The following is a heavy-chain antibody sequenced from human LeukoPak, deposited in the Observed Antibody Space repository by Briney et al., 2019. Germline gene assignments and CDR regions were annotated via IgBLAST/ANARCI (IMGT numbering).Heavy chain of an antibody. Sequence: PSETLSLTCTVSGGSINFYYWSWIRQPAGKGLERIGRIYSTGRTNYSPSLKSRVTMSVDKSKNQFSLNLRSVTAADTAVYYCARGIADAYSFDSWGQGTRVTVSS. J-gene: IGHJ4*02. CDR2: IYSTGRT. CDR1: GGSINFYY. D-gene: IGHD6-13*01. CDR3: ARGIADAYSFDS. V-gene: IGHV4-4*07.